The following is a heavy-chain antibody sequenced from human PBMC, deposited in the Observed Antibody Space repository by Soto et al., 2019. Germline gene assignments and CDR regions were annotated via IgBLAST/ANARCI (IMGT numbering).Heavy chain of an antibody. V-gene: IGHV3-66*01. J-gene: IGHJ3*01. D-gene: IGHD2-8*01. Sequence: EVQLVESGGGLVQPGGSLTLSGTASGFSVSNNFMKWVRQAPGKGLEWVSLIFSGGDTRYADFVRGRFTISRDNSKNTVYLQMNSLRVEDAAVYYCARDGGPHRTNGVWGQGTMVTVSS. CDR2: IFSGGDT. CDR1: GFSVSNNF. CDR3: ARDGGPHRTNGV.